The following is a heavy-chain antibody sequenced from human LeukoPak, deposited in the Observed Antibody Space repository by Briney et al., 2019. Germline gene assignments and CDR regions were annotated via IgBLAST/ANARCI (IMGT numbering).Heavy chain of an antibody. V-gene: IGHV1-2*02. D-gene: IGHD3-22*01. CDR3: ARDDPSYDSSGYYFFTGVTIDY. CDR2: INPNSGGT. J-gene: IGHJ4*02. Sequence: ASVKVSCKASGYTFTSYDINWVRQATGQGLEWMGWINPNSGGTNYAQKFQGRVTMTRDTSISTAYMELSRLRSDDTAVYYCARDDPSYDSSGYYFFTGVTIDYWGQGTLVTVSS. CDR1: GYTFTSYD.